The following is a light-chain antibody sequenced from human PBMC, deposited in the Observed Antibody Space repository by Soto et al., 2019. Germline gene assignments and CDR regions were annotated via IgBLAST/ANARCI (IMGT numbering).Light chain of an antibody. CDR3: SAYAGINNVI. Sequence: QSVLTQPPSASGSPGQAVTISFTGTSSDVGAYDFVSWYHQQSGKAPKLLIVEVTKRPSGVPDRFSGSKSGNTASLTVSGHQADDEGDYYCSAYAGINNVIFGAGTKLTVL. J-gene: IGLJ2*01. CDR1: SSDVGAYDF. V-gene: IGLV2-8*01. CDR2: EVT.